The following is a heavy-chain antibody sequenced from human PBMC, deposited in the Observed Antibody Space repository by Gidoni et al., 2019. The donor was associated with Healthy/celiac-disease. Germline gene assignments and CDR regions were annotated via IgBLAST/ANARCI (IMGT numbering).Heavy chain of an antibody. CDR2: IRGSGGST. CDR3: AKPRIAAAGFEATIDY. Sequence: EVQLLESGGGLVQPGGSLRLSCAASGFTFSSYAMSWVRQAPGKGLEWVSAIRGSGGSTYYADSVKGRFTISRDNSKNTLYLQMNSLRAEDTAVYYCAKPRIAAAGFEATIDYWGQGTLVTVSS. CDR1: GFTFSSYA. J-gene: IGHJ4*02. D-gene: IGHD6-13*01. V-gene: IGHV3-23*01.